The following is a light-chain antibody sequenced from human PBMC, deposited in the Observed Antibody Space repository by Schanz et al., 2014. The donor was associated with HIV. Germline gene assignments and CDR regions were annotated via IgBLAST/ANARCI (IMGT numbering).Light chain of an antibody. CDR1: QSVSSN. CDR2: TAS. CDR3: QQRSTWPLT. Sequence: EIVMTQSPATLSVSPGERATLSCRASQSVSSNLAWYQQKPGQAPRLLIYTASNRATGIPARFSGSGSGTDFTLTISNLEPEDFAVYYCQQRSTWPLTFGGGTKVGIK. V-gene: IGKV3-11*01. J-gene: IGKJ4*01.